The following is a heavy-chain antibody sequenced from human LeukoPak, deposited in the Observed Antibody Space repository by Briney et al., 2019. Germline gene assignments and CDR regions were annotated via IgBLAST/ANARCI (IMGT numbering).Heavy chain of an antibody. CDR3: TTGTYYYDSRVPTTGDY. CDR2: IKSETDGGTT. J-gene: IGHJ4*02. CDR1: GFTFSNAW. V-gene: IGHV3-15*01. D-gene: IGHD3-22*01. Sequence: PGGSLRLSCAASGFTFSNAWMSWVRQAPGKGLEWVGRIKSETDGGTTDYAAPVKGRFTISRDDSKNTLYLQMNSLKTEDTAVYYCTTGTYYYDSRVPTTGDYWGQGTLVTVSS.